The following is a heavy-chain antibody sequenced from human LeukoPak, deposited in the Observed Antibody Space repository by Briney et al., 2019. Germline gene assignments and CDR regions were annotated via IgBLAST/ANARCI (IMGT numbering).Heavy chain of an antibody. CDR2: ISSGGTTI. Sequence: PGESLRLSCAASGFTFSEFEMNWVRQAPGKGLEWVSDISSGGTTIFYADSVKGRFTISRGNAKNSLYLQMNSLRDEDTAIYYCTRGLVVWGQGALVTVSS. CDR3: TRGLVV. D-gene: IGHD2-2*01. V-gene: IGHV3-48*03. J-gene: IGHJ4*02. CDR1: GFTFSEFE.